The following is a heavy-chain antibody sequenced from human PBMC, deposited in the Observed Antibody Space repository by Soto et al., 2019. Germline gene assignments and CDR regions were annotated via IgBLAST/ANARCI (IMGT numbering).Heavy chain of an antibody. D-gene: IGHD2-15*01. Sequence: SETLSLTCSVSGGPTSDSNHNWAWVRQPPGKGLEWIGNIFYTGTTYYSPSLKGRLTMSIDTSENQFSLKLSSVTAADTAVYYCAKIRVVGILKYYFVIWGRGTQVTVSS. CDR2: IFYTGTT. J-gene: IGHJ4*02. CDR1: GGPTSDSNHN. V-gene: IGHV4-39*01. CDR3: AKIRVVGILKYYFVI.